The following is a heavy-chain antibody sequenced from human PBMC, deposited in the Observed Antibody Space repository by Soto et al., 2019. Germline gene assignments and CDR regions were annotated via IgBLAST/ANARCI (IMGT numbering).Heavy chain of an antibody. V-gene: IGHV3-30-3*01. CDR3: ARDQTGGYYYYDSSGYYSFDY. D-gene: IGHD3-22*01. CDR2: ISYDGSNK. CDR1: GFTFSSYA. J-gene: IGHJ4*02. Sequence: GGSLRLSCAASGFTFSSYAMHWVRQAPGKGLEWVAVISYDGSNKYYADSVKGRFTISRDNSKNTLYLQMNSLRAEDTAVYYCARDQTGGYYYYDSSGYYSFDYWGQGTLVTVSS.